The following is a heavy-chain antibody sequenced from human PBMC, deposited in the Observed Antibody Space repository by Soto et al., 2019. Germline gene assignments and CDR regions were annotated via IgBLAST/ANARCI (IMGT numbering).Heavy chain of an antibody. Sequence: QVQLVQSGAEVKKPGASVKVSCKASGYTFTSYYMHWVRQAPGQGLEWMGIINPTSGGTHYAQKFQDRVNMTRDTSTSTVYMELSSLRSEDTAVYYCARGMTTVTSDAFDIWGQGTMVTVSS. CDR3: ARGMTTVTSDAFDI. D-gene: IGHD4-4*01. V-gene: IGHV1-46*01. J-gene: IGHJ3*02. CDR1: GYTFTSYY. CDR2: INPTSGGT.